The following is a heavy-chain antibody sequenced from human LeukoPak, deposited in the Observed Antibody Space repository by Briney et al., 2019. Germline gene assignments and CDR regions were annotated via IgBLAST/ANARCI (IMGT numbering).Heavy chain of an antibody. D-gene: IGHD3-22*01. CDR2: IYYSGST. Sequence: SETLSLTCTVSGDXISSYYCSWIRQPPGKGLEWIGYIYYSGSTSNNPSLQSRVTISIDTSKNQISLKLSSVTAADTAVYYCARPLGNGYSYWYFDLWGRGTLVTVSS. CDR1: GDXISSYY. J-gene: IGHJ2*01. V-gene: IGHV4-59*01. CDR3: ARPLGNGYSYWYFDL.